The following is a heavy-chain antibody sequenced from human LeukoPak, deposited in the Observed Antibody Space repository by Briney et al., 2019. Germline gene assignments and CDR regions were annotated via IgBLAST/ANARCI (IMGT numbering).Heavy chain of an antibody. D-gene: IGHD4-23*01. Sequence: ASVKVSFKASGYTFTGYRLHWVRQAPGQGLEWMGWVTPNTGGTFYAQKFQGRVTMTRDTSISTAYMELSRLRSDDTAVYYFARETVVTQGSYYFDYWGQGTLVTVSS. CDR3: ARETVVTQGSYYFDY. CDR2: VTPNTGGT. CDR1: GYTFTGYR. V-gene: IGHV1-2*02. J-gene: IGHJ4*02.